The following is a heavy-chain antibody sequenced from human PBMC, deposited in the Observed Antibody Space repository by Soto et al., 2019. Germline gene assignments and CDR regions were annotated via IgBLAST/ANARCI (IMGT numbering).Heavy chain of an antibody. D-gene: IGHD6-19*01. Sequence: SETLSLTCTVSGGSISSSSYYWGWIRQPPGKGLEWIGSIYYSGSTYYNPSLKSRVTISVDTSKNQFSLKLSSVTAADTAVYYCARQEQWLVSSVVCWFDPWGQGTLVTVSS. CDR1: GGSISSSSYY. V-gene: IGHV4-39*01. J-gene: IGHJ5*02. CDR3: ARQEQWLVSSVVCWFDP. CDR2: IYYSGST.